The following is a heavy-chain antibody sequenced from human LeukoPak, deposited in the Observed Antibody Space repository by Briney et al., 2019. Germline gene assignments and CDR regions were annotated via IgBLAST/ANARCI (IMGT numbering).Heavy chain of an antibody. CDR2: IDTSGGT. Sequence: PSGTLSLTCAVSGGSISSGSDYWSWIRQPAGKGLEWIGHIDTSGGTNYNPSLKSRVTISVDTSKNQFSLELSSVTAADTAVYYCVRDHLAVAGMRLAWFDPWGQGTVVTVSS. J-gene: IGHJ5*02. CDR3: VRDHLAVAGMRLAWFDP. CDR1: GGSISSGSDY. V-gene: IGHV4-61*09. D-gene: IGHD6-19*01.